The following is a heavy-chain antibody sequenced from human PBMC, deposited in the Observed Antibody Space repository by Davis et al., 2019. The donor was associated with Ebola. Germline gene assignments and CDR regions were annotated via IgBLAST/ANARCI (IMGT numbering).Heavy chain of an antibody. CDR1: GFTFSSYS. Sequence: GESLKISCAASGFTFSSYSMNWVRQAPGRGLEWVSYISSSSTTKYYAVSVKGRFTISRDNAKNSLYLQMNSLRDEDTAVYYCARDLLEPLYYYYGMDVWGQGTTVTVSS. J-gene: IGHJ6*02. CDR2: ISSSSTTK. D-gene: IGHD1-1*01. V-gene: IGHV3-48*02. CDR3: ARDLLEPLYYYYGMDV.